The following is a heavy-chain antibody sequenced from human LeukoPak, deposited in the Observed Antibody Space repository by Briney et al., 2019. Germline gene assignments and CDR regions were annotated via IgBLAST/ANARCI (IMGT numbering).Heavy chain of an antibody. CDR3: AREEYGDHLW. CDR1: GFTFSRYW. Sequence: GGSLRLSCAASGFTFSRYWMSWVRQAPGKGLEWVANIKQGGSEKYYVDSVKGRFTISRGNAKNSLYLQMNNLRAEDTAVYYCAREEYGDHLWWGQGTLVTVSS. J-gene: IGHJ4*02. D-gene: IGHD4-17*01. V-gene: IGHV3-7*01. CDR2: IKQGGSEK.